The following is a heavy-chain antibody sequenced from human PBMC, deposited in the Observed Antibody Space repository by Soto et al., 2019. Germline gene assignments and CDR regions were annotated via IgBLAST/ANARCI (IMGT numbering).Heavy chain of an antibody. J-gene: IGHJ6*02. CDR3: ARAHGLRITMIVVDPSGGMDV. CDR1: GFTFSDYY. Sequence: PGGSLRLSCAASGFTFSDYYMSWIRQAPGKGLKWVSYISSSGSTIYYADSVKGRFTISRDNAKNSLYLQMNSLRAEDTAVYYCARAHGLRITMIVVDPSGGMDVWGQGTTVTVSS. V-gene: IGHV3-11*01. CDR2: ISSSGSTI. D-gene: IGHD3-22*01.